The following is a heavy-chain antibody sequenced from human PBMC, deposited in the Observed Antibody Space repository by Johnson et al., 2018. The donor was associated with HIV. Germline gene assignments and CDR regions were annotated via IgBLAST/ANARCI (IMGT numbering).Heavy chain of an antibody. D-gene: IGHD3-16*01. V-gene: IGHV3-30-3*01. CDR1: GFTFSTYA. J-gene: IGHJ3*02. CDR3: ARDNLRQLDAFDI. CDR2: ISYDGSNK. Sequence: QVQLVESGGGVVQPGRSLRLSCAASGFTFSTYAMHWVRQAPGKGLEWVAVISYDGSNKYYADSVKGRFTISRDNSKNTLYLQMTSLRAEDTAVYYCARDNLRQLDAFDIWGQGTMVTVSS.